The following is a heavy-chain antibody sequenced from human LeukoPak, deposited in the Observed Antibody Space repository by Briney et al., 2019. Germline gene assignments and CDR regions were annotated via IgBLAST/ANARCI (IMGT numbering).Heavy chain of an antibody. CDR2: MNPNSGNT. Sequence: ASVKLSCKASGYTFTSYDINWVRQAPGQGLEWRGSMNPNSGNTGYAQKFQGRVTITRNTSISTAYMELSSLRSEDTAVYYCARAYWYGMDVWGQGTTVTVSS. D-gene: IGHD2-8*02. V-gene: IGHV1-8*01. CDR1: GYTFTSYD. CDR3: ARAYWYGMDV. J-gene: IGHJ6*02.